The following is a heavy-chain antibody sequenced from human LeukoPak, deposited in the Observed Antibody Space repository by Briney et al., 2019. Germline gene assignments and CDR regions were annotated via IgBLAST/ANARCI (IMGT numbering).Heavy chain of an antibody. Sequence: GGSLRLPCAASGFTFHDYGIPGVRQPPGKGLEWVSGITWNGGSTGYADSVKGRFTIPRDNAKNSLHLQMNSLRVEDTALYYCARGIAVRAVHDAFPLWDRDTMVTVSS. CDR3: ARGIAVRAVHDAFPL. CDR1: GFTFHDYG. J-gene: IGHJ3*01. CDR2: ITWNGGST. D-gene: IGHD6-19*01. V-gene: IGHV3-20*04.